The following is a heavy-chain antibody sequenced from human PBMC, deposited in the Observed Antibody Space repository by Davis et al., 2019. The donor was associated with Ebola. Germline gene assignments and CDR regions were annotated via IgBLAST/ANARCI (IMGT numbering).Heavy chain of an antibody. J-gene: IGHJ3*02. Sequence: PGGSLRLSCAGSGFTFSRYSMNWVRQAPGKGLEWVSSITSSSSYISYADSVKGRFTISRDNAKNSLYLQMNRLRAEDTGVYYCARGQVEVGRVGAFDIWGQGTKVTVSS. CDR1: GFTFSRYS. CDR3: ARGQVEVGRVGAFDI. CDR2: ITSSSSYI. D-gene: IGHD3-22*01. V-gene: IGHV3-21*01.